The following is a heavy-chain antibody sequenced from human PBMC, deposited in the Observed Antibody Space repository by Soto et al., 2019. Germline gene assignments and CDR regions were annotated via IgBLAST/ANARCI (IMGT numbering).Heavy chain of an antibody. Sequence: QVQLVESGGGVVQPGRSLRLSCAASGFTFSSYGMHWVRQAPGKGLEWVAVIWYDGSNKYYADSVKGRFTISRDNSKKTRNLQMNSLRAEDTAVYYCSREGYGGGMDVWGQGTTVTVSS. D-gene: IGHD2-15*01. CDR1: GFTFSSYG. CDR2: IWYDGSNK. V-gene: IGHV3-33*01. CDR3: SREGYGGGMDV. J-gene: IGHJ6*02.